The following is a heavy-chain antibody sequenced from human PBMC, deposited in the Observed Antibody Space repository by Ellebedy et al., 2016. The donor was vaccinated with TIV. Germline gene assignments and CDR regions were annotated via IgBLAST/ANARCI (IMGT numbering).Heavy chain of an antibody. V-gene: IGHV2-5*02. J-gene: IGHJ5*02. CDR1: GFSLTTGGVG. D-gene: IGHD6-13*01. CDR2: IYWDDDK. CDR3: AHRHSAAAGTNRNWFDL. Sequence: SGPTLVKPTQTLTLTCSFSGFSLTTGGVGVGWIRQPPGQALEWLALIYWDDDKRYSPSLQRRLTITKDTSKNHVVLTMTDMDPVDTATYYCAHRHSAAAGTNRNWFDLWGQGILVTVSS.